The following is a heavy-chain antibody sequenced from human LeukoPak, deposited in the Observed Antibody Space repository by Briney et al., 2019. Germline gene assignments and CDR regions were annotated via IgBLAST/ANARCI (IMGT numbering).Heavy chain of an antibody. J-gene: IGHJ4*02. D-gene: IGHD3-3*01. CDR1: GFTVSSNY. CDR2: IYSGGST. CDR3: ARGACDFWSGRPTDY. V-gene: IGHV3-53*01. Sequence: GGSLRLSCAASGFTVSSNYMSWVRQAPGKGLEWVSVIYSGGSTYYADSVKDRFTISRDNSKNTLYLQMNSLRAEDTAVYYCARGACDFWSGRPTDYWGQGTLVTVSS.